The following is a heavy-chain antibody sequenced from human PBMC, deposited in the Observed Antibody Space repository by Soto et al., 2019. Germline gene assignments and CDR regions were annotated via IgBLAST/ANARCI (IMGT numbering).Heavy chain of an antibody. V-gene: IGHV3-23*01. CDR3: AKCKSSSWYYFDY. CDR1: GFTFSSYA. D-gene: IGHD6-13*01. Sequence: EVQLLESGGGLVQPGGSLRLSCAASGFTFSSYAMSWVRQAPGKGLEWVSAISGSGGSTYYADSVKGRFTISRDNSKSTLYLQMNSLRAEDTAVYYCAKCKSSSWYYFDYWGQGNLVTVSS. J-gene: IGHJ4*02. CDR2: ISGSGGST.